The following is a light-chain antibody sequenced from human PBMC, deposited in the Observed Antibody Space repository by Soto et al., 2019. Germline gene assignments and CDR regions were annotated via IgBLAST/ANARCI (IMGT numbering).Light chain of an antibody. V-gene: IGLV2-8*01. J-gene: IGLJ2*01. Sequence: QSVLTQPPSASGSPGQSVTISCTGTSNDVGGFKYVSWYRQYPGKAPKLLLDEVSQRPSGVPDRFSGSKSGNTASLTVSGLQPEDEADYYCSSYAGSTVVFGGGTKLTVL. CDR2: EVS. CDR3: SSYAGSTVV. CDR1: SNDVGGFKY.